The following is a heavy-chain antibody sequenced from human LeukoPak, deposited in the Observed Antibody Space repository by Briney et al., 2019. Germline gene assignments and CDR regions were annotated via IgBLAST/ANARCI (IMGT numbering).Heavy chain of an antibody. D-gene: IGHD1-7*01. Sequence: GESLKISCKGSGYSFTSYWIGWVRQMPGKGLEWMGIIYPGDCGTRYSPSFQGQVTISADKSISTAYLKWSRLKASDTAMYYCARLELYYYYMDVWGKGTTVTVSS. CDR1: GYSFTSYW. CDR3: ARLELYYYYMDV. V-gene: IGHV5-51*01. CDR2: IYPGDCGT. J-gene: IGHJ6*03.